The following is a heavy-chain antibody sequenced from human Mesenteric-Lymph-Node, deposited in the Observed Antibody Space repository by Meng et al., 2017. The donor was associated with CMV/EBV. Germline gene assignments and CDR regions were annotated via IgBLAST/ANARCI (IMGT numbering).Heavy chain of an antibody. CDR1: GYSFTTYG. D-gene: IGHD2-2*03. Sequence: ASVKVSCKASGYSFTTYGINWVRQAPRQGLEWMGWISTYNANTNYAQKLQGRVTMTTDTSTNTAYMGLRSLRSDDTAVYYCVRDGYCSSSSCSTYDWFDPWGQGTLVTVSS. CDR3: VRDGYCSSSSCSTYDWFDP. V-gene: IGHV1-18*01. CDR2: ISTYNANT. J-gene: IGHJ5*02.